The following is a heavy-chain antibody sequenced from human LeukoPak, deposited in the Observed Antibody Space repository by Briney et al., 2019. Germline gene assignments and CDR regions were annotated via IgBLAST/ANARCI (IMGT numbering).Heavy chain of an antibody. J-gene: IGHJ4*02. CDR1: GFTFSSYE. CDR3: ARGGVGANDY. Sequence: GGSLRLSCAASGFTFSSYEMNWVRQAPGKGLEWVSYISSSGSTTYYADSVKGRFTISRDNAKNSLYLQMNSLRAEDTAVYYCARGGVGANDYWSQATLVTVSS. V-gene: IGHV3-48*03. D-gene: IGHD1-26*01. CDR2: ISSSGSTT.